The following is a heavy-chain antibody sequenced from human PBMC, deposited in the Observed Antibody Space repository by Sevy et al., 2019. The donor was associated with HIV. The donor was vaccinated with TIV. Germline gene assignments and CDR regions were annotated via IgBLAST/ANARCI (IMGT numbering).Heavy chain of an antibody. CDR2: IKQDGSEK. CDR3: ARDYDFWSGYHYGMDV. J-gene: IGHJ6*02. CDR1: GFTFSSYW. V-gene: IGHV3-7*03. D-gene: IGHD3-3*01. Sequence: GGSLRLSCAASGFTFSSYWMSWVRQAPGKGLEWVANIKQDGSEKYYVDSVKGRFTISRDNAKNSLYLQMNSLRAEDTAVYYCARDYDFWSGYHYGMDVWGQWTTVTVSS.